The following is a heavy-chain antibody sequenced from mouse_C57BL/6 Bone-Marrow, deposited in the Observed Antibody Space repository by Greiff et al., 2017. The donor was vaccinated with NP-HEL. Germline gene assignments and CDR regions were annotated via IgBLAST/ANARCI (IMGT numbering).Heavy chain of an antibody. Sequence: QVHVKQSGAELVRPGTSVKMSCKASGYTFTNYWIGWAKQRPGHGLEWIGDIYPGGGYTNYNEKFKGKATLTADKSSSTAYMQFSSLTSEDSAIYYCAREDATTVVATDWYFDVWGTGTTVTVSS. CDR3: AREDATTVVATDWYFDV. D-gene: IGHD1-1*01. V-gene: IGHV1-63*01. CDR2: IYPGGGYT. CDR1: GYTFTNYW. J-gene: IGHJ1*03.